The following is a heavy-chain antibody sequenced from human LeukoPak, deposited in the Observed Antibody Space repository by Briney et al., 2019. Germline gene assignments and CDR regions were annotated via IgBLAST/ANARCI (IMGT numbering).Heavy chain of an antibody. CDR1: GGSISSSSYY. D-gene: IGHD3-16*01. CDR3: ARLGRFVDY. J-gene: IGHJ4*02. CDR2: IYYSGST. Sequence: PSETLSLTCTVSGGSISSSSYYWGWIRQPPGKGLEWIGSIYYSGSTNYNPSLKSRVTISVDTSKNQFSLKLSSVTAADTAVYYCARLGRFVDYWGQGTLVTVSS. V-gene: IGHV4-39*07.